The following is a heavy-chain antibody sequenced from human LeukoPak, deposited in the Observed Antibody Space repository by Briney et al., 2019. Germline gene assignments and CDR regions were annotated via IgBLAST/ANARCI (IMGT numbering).Heavy chain of an antibody. CDR3: ARTTRYCSGGSCYGAVENFDY. CDR1: GYSISSGYY. D-gene: IGHD2-15*01. V-gene: IGHV4-61*01. CDR2: IYYNGNT. J-gene: IGHJ4*02. Sequence: SETLSLTCTVSGYSISSGYYWSWLRQPPGKGLEWIGYIYYNGNTKYNPSLKSRVTILVDTSNNQFSLKVSSVTAADTAVYYCARTTRYCSGGSCYGAVENFDYWGQGTLVTVSS.